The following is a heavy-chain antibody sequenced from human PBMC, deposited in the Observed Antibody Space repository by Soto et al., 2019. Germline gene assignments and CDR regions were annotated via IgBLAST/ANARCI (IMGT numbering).Heavy chain of an antibody. CDR3: TTDSYSTIIIVRFDY. D-gene: IGHD3-22*01. Sequence: GGSLRLSCAASGFTLSNAGINWVRQAPGKGLEWVGRIKSKTDGGTTDYAEPVKGRFAISRDDSNNMVYLQMNSLKIEDTAVYYCTTDSYSTIIIVRFDYWGHGTLVTVSS. CDR2: IKSKTDGGTT. CDR1: GFTLSNAG. J-gene: IGHJ4*01. V-gene: IGHV3-15*07.